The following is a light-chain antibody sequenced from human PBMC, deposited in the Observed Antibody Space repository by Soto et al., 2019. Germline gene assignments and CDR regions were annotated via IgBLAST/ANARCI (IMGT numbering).Light chain of an antibody. J-gene: IGKJ1*01. Sequence: EIVFTQSPGTLSLSPGERATLTCRDSQSVSNNYLAWAQQKPGQAPRLLIYGASNRATGIPDRFSGSGSGTDFTLTISRLAHEDSAVYYCQQYGSSGTFGQGTKVDIK. CDR2: GAS. V-gene: IGKV3-20*01. CDR3: QQYGSSGT. CDR1: QSVSNNY.